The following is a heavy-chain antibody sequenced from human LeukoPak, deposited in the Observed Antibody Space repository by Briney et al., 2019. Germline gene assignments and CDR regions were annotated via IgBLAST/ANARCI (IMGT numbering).Heavy chain of an antibody. CDR3: ARITVAGNESDY. V-gene: IGHV4-38-2*02. CDR1: GYSISSGYY. CDR2: IYHSGST. J-gene: IGHJ4*02. Sequence: PSETLSLTCTVSGYSISSGYYWGWIRQPPGKGPEWIGSIYHSGSTYYNPSLKSRVTISVDTSKNQFSLKLSSVTAADTAVYYCARITVAGNESDYWGQGTLVTVSS. D-gene: IGHD6-19*01.